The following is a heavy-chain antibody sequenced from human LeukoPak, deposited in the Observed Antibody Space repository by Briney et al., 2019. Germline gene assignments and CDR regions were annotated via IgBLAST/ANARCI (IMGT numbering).Heavy chain of an antibody. J-gene: IGHJ4*02. CDR1: GYTFTGYY. D-gene: IGHD1-26*01. V-gene: IGHV1-2*02. CDR2: INPNSGGT. CDR3: ARAREEISTFDY. Sequence: RASVKVSCKASGYTFTGYYMHWVRQAPGQGLEWMGWINPNSGGTNYAQKFQGRVTMTRDTSISTAYMELSRLRSDDTAVYYCARAREEISTFDYWGQGTLVTVSS.